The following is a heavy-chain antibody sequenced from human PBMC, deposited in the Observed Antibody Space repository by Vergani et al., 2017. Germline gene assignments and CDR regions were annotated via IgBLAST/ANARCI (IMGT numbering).Heavy chain of an antibody. CDR3: AKARDALNYYGSGSYYFHYFDY. CDR2: ISGSGGST. CDR1: GFTFSSYA. Sequence: EVQLLESGGGLVQPGGSLRLSCAASGFTFSSYAMSWVRQAPGKGLEWVSAISGSGGSTYYADSVKGRFTISRDNSKNTLYLQMNSLRAEDTAVYYCAKARDALNYYGSGSYYFHYFDYWGQGTLVTVSS. D-gene: IGHD3-10*01. J-gene: IGHJ4*02. V-gene: IGHV3-23*01.